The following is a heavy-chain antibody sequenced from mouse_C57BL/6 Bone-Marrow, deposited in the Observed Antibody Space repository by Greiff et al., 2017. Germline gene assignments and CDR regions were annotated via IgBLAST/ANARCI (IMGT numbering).Heavy chain of an antibody. J-gene: IGHJ4*01. CDR2: ISSGGSYT. V-gene: IGHV5-6*01. CDR1: GFTFSSYG. D-gene: IGHD2-5*01. CDR3: ARQGYYSNSYAMDY. Sequence: EVKLVESGGDLVKPGGSLKLSCAASGFTFSSYGMSWVRQTPDKRLEWVATISSGGSYTYYPDSVKGRFTISRANAKNTLYLQMSSLKSEDTAMYYCARQGYYSNSYAMDYWGQGTSVTVSS.